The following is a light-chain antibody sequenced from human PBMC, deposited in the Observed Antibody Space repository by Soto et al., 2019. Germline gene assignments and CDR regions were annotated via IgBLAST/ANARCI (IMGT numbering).Light chain of an antibody. CDR1: PSVSSY. V-gene: IGKV3-11*01. Sequence: EIVWTQSPATLSLSRGERAKLPCRASPSVSSYLAWYQQKPGQAPSLLIYDASNRATGIPARFSGSGSGTDFTLTIRSLAPEDFAVYYCQQYGSSGTFGRGTKVDIK. J-gene: IGKJ4*02. CDR2: DAS. CDR3: QQYGSSGT.